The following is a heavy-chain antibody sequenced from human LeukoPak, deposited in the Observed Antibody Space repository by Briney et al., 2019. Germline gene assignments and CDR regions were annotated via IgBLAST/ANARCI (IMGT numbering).Heavy chain of an antibody. J-gene: IGHJ4*02. V-gene: IGHV4-39*01. D-gene: IGHD4-11*01. CDR1: GGSISSSSYY. Sequence: SETLSLTCTVSGGSISSSSYYWGWIRQPPGKGLEWIGSIYYSGSTYYKPSLKSRVTMSVDTSKNQFSLKLSSVTAADTAVYYCARPQRYSNYALDYWGQGTLVTVSS. CDR2: IYYSGST. CDR3: ARPQRYSNYALDY.